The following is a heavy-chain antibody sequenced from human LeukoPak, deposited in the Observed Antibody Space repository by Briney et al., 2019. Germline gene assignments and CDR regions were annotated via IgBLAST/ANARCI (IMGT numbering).Heavy chain of an antibody. J-gene: IGHJ4*02. D-gene: IGHD5-18*01. CDR2: INWKGGST. V-gene: IGHV3-20*04. Sequence: PGGSLRLSCAASGFTFDDYGMSWVRQAPGKGLGWVSGINWKGGSTGYADSVEGRSTISRDNAQNSVYLQMNSLRAEDTAVYYCARGGDTAMVFDYWGQGTLVTVSS. CDR1: GFTFDDYG. CDR3: ARGGDTAMVFDY.